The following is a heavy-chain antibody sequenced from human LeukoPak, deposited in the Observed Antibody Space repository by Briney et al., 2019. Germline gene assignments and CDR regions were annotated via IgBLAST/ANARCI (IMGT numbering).Heavy chain of an antibody. V-gene: IGHV3-7*01. J-gene: IGHJ6*02. CDR3: ARRRYGMDV. CDR1: GSTFSSYW. Sequence: GGSLRLSCAASGSTFSSYWMSWVRQAPGKGLEWVANIKQDGSEKYYVDSVKGRFTISRDNAKNSLYLQMNSLRAEDTAVYYCARRRYGMDVWGQGTTVTVSS. CDR2: IKQDGSEK.